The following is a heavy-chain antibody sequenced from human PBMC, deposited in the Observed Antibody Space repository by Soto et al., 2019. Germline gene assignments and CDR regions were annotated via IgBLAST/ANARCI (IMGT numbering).Heavy chain of an antibody. J-gene: IGHJ4*02. D-gene: IGHD3-3*01. CDR1: GYTFTSYG. CDR3: ARDRLSYDFWSGYQNGRIRFAY. CDR2: ISAYNGNT. Sequence: ASVKVSCKASGYTFTSYGISWVRQAPGQGLEWMGWISAYNGNTNYAQKLQGRVTMTTDTSTSTAYMELRSLRSDDTAVYYCARDRLSYDFWSGYQNGRIRFAYWGQGTLVTVSS. V-gene: IGHV1-18*01.